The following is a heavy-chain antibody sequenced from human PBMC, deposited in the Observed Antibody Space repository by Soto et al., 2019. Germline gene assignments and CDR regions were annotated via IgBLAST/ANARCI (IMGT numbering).Heavy chain of an antibody. V-gene: IGHV3-30*13. J-gene: IGHJ5*01. D-gene: IGHD2-2*01. CDR2: LSFDGSNK. CDR3: AKGGCSSSSCSFDS. CDR1: RFSFSNFG. Sequence: QEQLVESGGGVVQPGMSLRLSCVASRFSFSNFGMHWVRQAPGKGLEWVAALSFDGSNKNYADGVRGRFTISRDNSKNRLYLHMNSLRSDDTAMYYCAKGGCSSSSCSFDSWGQGTLVTV.